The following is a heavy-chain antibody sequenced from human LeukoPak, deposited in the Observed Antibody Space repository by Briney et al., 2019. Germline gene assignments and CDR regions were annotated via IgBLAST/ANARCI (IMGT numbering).Heavy chain of an antibody. CDR3: AKSQQLELFFGPDAFDI. CDR1: GFTFRSHA. CDR2: ITGSGAGGT. V-gene: IGHV3-23*01. J-gene: IGHJ3*02. D-gene: IGHD1-1*01. Sequence: GGSLRLSCGASGFTFRSHAMNWVRQAPGKGLEWVSAITGSGAGGTDYADSVKGRSTISRDNSKNTVYLEMNSLRAEDTAVYYCAKSQQLELFFGPDAFDIWGQGTMVTVSS.